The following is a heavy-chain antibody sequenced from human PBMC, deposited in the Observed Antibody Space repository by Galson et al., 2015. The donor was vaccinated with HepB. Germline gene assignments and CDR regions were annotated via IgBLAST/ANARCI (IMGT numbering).Heavy chain of an antibody. D-gene: IGHD2-15*01. Sequence: SLRLCCAASGLAFSTYWMHWVRQAPGKGLEWVAVISYDGSNKYYADSVKGRFTISRDNSKNTLYLQMNRLRAEDTAVYYCAKDPEGYCSGGSCYSPSDYWGQGTLVTVSS. J-gene: IGHJ4*02. CDR3: AKDPEGYCSGGSCYSPSDY. CDR2: ISYDGSNK. CDR1: GLAFSTYW. V-gene: IGHV3-30*18.